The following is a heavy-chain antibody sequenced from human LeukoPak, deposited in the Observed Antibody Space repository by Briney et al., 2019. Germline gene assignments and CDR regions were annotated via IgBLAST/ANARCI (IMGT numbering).Heavy chain of an antibody. CDR3: ARGEQQLVQGIDY. Sequence: PSQTLSLTCTVSGGSISSGGYYWSWIRQPPGKGLEWIGYIYHSGSTYYNPSLKSRVTISVDRSKNQFSLKLSSVTAADTAVYYCARGEQQLVQGIDYWGQGTLVTVSS. V-gene: IGHV4-30-2*01. CDR1: GGSISSGGYY. J-gene: IGHJ4*02. D-gene: IGHD6-13*01. CDR2: IYHSGST.